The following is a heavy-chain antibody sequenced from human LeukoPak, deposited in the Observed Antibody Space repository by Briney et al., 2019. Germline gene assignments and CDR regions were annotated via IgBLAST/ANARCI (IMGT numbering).Heavy chain of an antibody. Sequence: GGSLRLSCAASGFTFSSYSMNWVRQAPGKGLEWVSYISSSSSTIYYADSVKGRFTISRDNAKNSLYLQMNSLRAEDTAVYYCASLSLGYCTNGVCYTPYYYYMDVWGKGTTVTVSS. D-gene: IGHD2-8*01. CDR2: ISSSSSTI. J-gene: IGHJ6*03. CDR3: ASLSLGYCTNGVCYTPYYYYMDV. CDR1: GFTFSSYS. V-gene: IGHV3-48*01.